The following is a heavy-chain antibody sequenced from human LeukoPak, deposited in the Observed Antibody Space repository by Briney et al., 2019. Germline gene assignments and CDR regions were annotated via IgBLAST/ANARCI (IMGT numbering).Heavy chain of an antibody. CDR3: AREGWNDDLDY. Sequence: GGSLRLSCAAPGFTFSSYEMNWVRQAPGKGLEWVSYIISSGSAIYYADSVKGRFTISRDNAKNSLYLQMNSLRAEDTAVYYCAREGWNDDLDYWGQGTLVTVSS. CDR1: GFTFSSYE. CDR2: IISSGSAI. D-gene: IGHD1-1*01. V-gene: IGHV3-48*03. J-gene: IGHJ4*02.